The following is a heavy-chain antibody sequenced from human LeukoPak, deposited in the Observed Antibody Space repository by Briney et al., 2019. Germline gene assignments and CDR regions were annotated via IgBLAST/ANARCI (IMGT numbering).Heavy chain of an antibody. CDR3: ARGHYDVLTSSYKWTPDY. J-gene: IGHJ4*02. CDR1: GFTFSTYN. CDR2: ITSGGGYT. V-gene: IGHV3-21*06. Sequence: GGSLRLSCAASGFTFSTYNMNWARQAPGKGLEWVSSITSGGGYTYYADSVKGRFTTSRDNAKNSLSLRLDSLRAEGTAVYYCARGHYDVLTSSYKWTPDYWGQGTLVTVSS. D-gene: IGHD3-9*01.